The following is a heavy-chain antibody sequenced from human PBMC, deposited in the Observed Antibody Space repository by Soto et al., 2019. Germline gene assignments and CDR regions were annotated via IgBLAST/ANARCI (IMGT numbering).Heavy chain of an antibody. J-gene: IGHJ6*02. CDR3: ARSRSSYGFYYYYGMDV. V-gene: IGHV5-51*01. CDR1: GNSFTSYV. D-gene: IGHD5-18*01. CDR2: IYPGDSDT. Sequence: PXESLKLDCQGSGNSFTSYVIGLVLQMPGKGLEWMGIIYPGDSDTRYSPSFQGQVTISADKSISTAYLQWSSLKASDTAMYYCARSRSSYGFYYYYGMDVWGQRTTVTVSS.